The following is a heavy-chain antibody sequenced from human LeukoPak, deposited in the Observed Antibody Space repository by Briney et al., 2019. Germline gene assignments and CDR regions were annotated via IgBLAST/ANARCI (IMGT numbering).Heavy chain of an antibody. D-gene: IGHD3-22*01. CDR1: GGSFSGYY. J-gene: IGHJ6*03. Sequence: SETLSLTCAVYGGSFSGYYWSWIRQPPGKGLEWIGEINHSGSTNYNPSLKSRVTISVDTSKNQFSLKLSSVTAADTAVYYCARESDSSGYYYYYMDVWGKGTTVTVSS. V-gene: IGHV4-34*01. CDR3: ARESDSSGYYYYYMDV. CDR2: INHSGST.